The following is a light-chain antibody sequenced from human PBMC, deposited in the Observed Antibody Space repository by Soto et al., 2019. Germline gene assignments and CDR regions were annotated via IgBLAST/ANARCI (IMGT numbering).Light chain of an antibody. CDR1: QTFGSTY. J-gene: IGKJ2*01. V-gene: IGKV3-20*01. CDR3: QQFGTSPLYT. Sequence: ESVLTQSQGTLSLSPGERVTLSCRASQTFGSTYLAWYQQRPGQSPRLLIYGASRRASGIPDRFRGSGSGTDFTLTISRLEPADFAVYYCQQFGTSPLYTFGQGTKLEIK. CDR2: GAS.